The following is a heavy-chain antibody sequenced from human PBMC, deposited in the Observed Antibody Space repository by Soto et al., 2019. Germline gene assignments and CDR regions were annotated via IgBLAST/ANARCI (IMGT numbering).Heavy chain of an antibody. CDR2: IYWDDDK. V-gene: IGHV2-5*02. CDR1: GFSLSTSGVG. Sequence: QITLKESGPTLVKPTQTLTLTCTFSGFSLSTSGVGVGWIRQPPGKALEWLALIYWDDDKRYCPSLRSRLTINKDTSKNQVVLTMTNMDPVDTATYYCIQSRCGGDCLQSYASHYYYGMDVWGQGTTVTVSS. D-gene: IGHD2-21*02. J-gene: IGHJ6*02. CDR3: IQSRCGGDCLQSYASHYYYGMDV.